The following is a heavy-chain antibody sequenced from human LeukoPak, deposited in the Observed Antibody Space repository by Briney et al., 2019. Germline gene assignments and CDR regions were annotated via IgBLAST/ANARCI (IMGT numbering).Heavy chain of an antibody. D-gene: IGHD6-13*01. V-gene: IGHV1-2*02. CDR2: ISPNSGGT. CDR1: GYTFTGYY. CDR3: ASSPAGYYYGMDV. J-gene: IGHJ6*02. Sequence: ASVKVSCKASGYTFTGYYMHWVRQAPGQGLEWMGWISPNSGGTNYAQKFQGRVTMTRDTSISTAYMELSRLRSDDTAVYYCASSPAGYYYGMDVWGQGTTVTVSS.